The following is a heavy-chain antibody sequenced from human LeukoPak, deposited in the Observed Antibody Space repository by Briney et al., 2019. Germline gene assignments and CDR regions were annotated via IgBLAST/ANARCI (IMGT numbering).Heavy chain of an antibody. CDR1: GFTFSGYA. J-gene: IGHJ6*04. Sequence: GGSLRLSCAASGFTFSGYAMSWVRQAPGKGLEWVSAISDSGGSTYYPDSVKGRFTISRDNSRNTLYLQSNSLRAEDTAVYYCAKEDLYYGMDVWGKGTTVTVSP. CDR2: ISDSGGST. V-gene: IGHV3-23*01. CDR3: AKEDLYYGMDV.